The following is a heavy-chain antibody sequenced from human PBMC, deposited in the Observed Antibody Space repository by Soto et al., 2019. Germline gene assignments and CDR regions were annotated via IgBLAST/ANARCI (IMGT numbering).Heavy chain of an antibody. V-gene: IGHV5-51*01. CDR1: VYNFATYW. D-gene: IGHD1-26*01. J-gene: IGHJ4*02. CDR2: IYPGDSDT. CDR3: GRGATVGTNKGFFDY. Sequence: ESLKISCKTSVYNFATYWIGWVLQIPGKGLEWMGIIYPGDSDTRYSPSFQGQVTISADQSISTDYLHWSSLEASDTEMYYCGRGATVGTNKGFFDYWGQGAKVTVSS.